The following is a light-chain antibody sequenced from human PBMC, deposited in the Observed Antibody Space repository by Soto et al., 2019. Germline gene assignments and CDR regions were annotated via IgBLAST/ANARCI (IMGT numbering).Light chain of an antibody. CDR2: EVN. J-gene: IGLJ1*01. Sequence: QSALTQPASVSGSPGQSITISCTGTSTDVGGYKYVSWYQQHPGTAPKLMIFEVNGRPSGVPDRFSGSKSGNTASLTISGLQPEDEADYYCGSFSSSSTPYVFGTGTKVTVL. V-gene: IGLV2-14*01. CDR1: STDVGGYKY. CDR3: GSFSSSSTPYV.